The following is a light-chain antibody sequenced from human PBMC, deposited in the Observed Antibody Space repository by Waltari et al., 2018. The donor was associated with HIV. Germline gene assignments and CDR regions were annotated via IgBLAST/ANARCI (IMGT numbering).Light chain of an antibody. CDR1: TSNIGGNT. V-gene: IGLV1-44*01. J-gene: IGLJ1*01. Sequence: QSVLAQPPSASGTPGQRVTISCSGSTSNIGGNTVSWYQPLPGTAPKLLIYSKNWRPSGVPDRLSGSTSGTSASLVISGLQSEDEADYYCAAWDDSLKGGAFGTGTKVTVL. CDR2: SKN. CDR3: AAWDDSLKGGA.